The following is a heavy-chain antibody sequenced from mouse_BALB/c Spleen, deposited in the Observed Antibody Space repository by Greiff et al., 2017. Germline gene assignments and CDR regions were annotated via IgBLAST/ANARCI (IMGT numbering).Heavy chain of an antibody. CDR3: ARFGYGSSYGAMDY. V-gene: IGHV5-17*02. D-gene: IGHD1-1*01. CDR2: ISSGSSTI. Sequence: EVHLVESGGGLVQPGGSRKLSCAASGFTFSSFGMHWVRQAPEKGLEWVAYISSGSSTIYYADTVKGRFTISRDNPKNTLFLQMTSLRSEDTAMYYCARFGYGSSYGAMDYWGQGTSVTVSS. J-gene: IGHJ4*01. CDR1: GFTFSSFG.